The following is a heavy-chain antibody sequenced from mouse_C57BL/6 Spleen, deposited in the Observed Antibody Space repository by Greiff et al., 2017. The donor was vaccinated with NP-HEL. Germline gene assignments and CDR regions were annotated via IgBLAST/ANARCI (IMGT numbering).Heavy chain of an antibody. J-gene: IGHJ2*01. Sequence: QVQLQHSGAELVKPGASVKISCKASGYAFSSYWMNWVKQRPGKGLEWIGQIYPGDGDTNYNGKFKGKATLTADKSSSTAYMQLSSLTSEDSAVYFCARVANWDVRDYWGQGTTLTVSS. D-gene: IGHD4-1*01. CDR3: ARVANWDVRDY. V-gene: IGHV1-80*01. CDR1: GYAFSSYW. CDR2: IYPGDGDT.